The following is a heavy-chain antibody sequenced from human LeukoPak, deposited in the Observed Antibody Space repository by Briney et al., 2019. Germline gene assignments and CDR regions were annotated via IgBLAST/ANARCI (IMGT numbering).Heavy chain of an antibody. Sequence: ASVTVSCKASGYTFTSYAMHWVRQAPGQRLEWMGWINAGNGNTKYSQKFQGRVTITRDTSASTAYMELSSLRSEDTAVYYCARWGHSSGWRPAFDYWGQGTLVTVSS. D-gene: IGHD6-19*01. J-gene: IGHJ4*02. CDR1: GYTFTSYA. CDR3: ARWGHSSGWRPAFDY. V-gene: IGHV1-3*01. CDR2: INAGNGNT.